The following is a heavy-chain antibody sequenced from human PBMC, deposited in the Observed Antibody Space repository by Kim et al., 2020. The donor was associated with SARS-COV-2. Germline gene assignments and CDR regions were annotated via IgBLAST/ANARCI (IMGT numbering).Heavy chain of an antibody. D-gene: IGHD3-10*01. Sequence: SETLSLTCAVYGGSFSGYYWSWIRQPPGKGLEWIGEINHSGSTNYNLSLKSRVTISVDTSKNQFSLKLSSVTAADTAVYYCARYGSGSYYYYYYYGMDVWRQGTTGTVSS. V-gene: IGHV4-34*01. CDR2: INHSGST. CDR3: ARYGSGSYYYYYYYGMDV. J-gene: IGHJ6*02. CDR1: GGSFSGYY.